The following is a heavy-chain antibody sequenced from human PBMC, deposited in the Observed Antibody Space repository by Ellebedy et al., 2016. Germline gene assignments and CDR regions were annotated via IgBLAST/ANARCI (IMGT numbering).Heavy chain of an antibody. Sequence: GGSLRLSXAASGFTVSSKYMTWVRQAPGKGLQWVSLIYSDGSRHYADSVKGRFTISRDSSKNTLYLQMDSLRVDDTAVYYCARDPPSINTGTWGWGQGTLVTVSS. CDR2: IYSDGSR. CDR3: ARDPPSINTGTWG. V-gene: IGHV3-66*01. CDR1: GFTVSSKY. J-gene: IGHJ4*02. D-gene: IGHD7-27*01.